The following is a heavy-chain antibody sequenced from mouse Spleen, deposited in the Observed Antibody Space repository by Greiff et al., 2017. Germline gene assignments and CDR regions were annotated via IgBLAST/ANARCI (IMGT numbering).Heavy chain of an antibody. J-gene: IGHJ4*01. CDR1: GFNIKDYY. V-gene: IGHV14-1*01. Sequence: EVMLVESGAELVRPGASVKLSCTASGFNIKDYYMHWVKQRPEQGLEWIGRIDPEDGDTEYAPKFQGKATMTADTSSNTAYLQLSSLTSEDTAVYYCTTFTTVVATDAMDYWGQGTSVTVSS. CDR2: IDPEDGDT. D-gene: IGHD1-1*01. CDR3: TTFTTVVATDAMDY.